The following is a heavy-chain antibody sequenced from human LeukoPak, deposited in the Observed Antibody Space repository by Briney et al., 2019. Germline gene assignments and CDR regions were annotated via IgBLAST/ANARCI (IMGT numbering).Heavy chain of an antibody. D-gene: IGHD3-22*01. CDR3: AREEGEYDSSGDFDY. CDR2: IKLDGSEK. Sequence: GGSLRLSCVASGFTFGKYWMSWVRQAPGKGLEWVANIKLDGSEKNYVDSVKGRFTISRDNTKNSLYLQMNSLRVEDTAVFYCAREEGEYDSSGDFDYWGQGTLVTVSS. V-gene: IGHV3-7*03. CDR1: GFTFGKYW. J-gene: IGHJ4*02.